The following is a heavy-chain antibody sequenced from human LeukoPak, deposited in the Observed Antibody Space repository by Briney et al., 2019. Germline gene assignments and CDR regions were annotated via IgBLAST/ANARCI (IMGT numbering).Heavy chain of an antibody. CDR1: GGSIRSGRHH. CDR3: ARDLGGYPFFMDV. D-gene: IGHD2-15*01. J-gene: IGHJ6*03. Sequence: SETLSLTCSVSGGSIRSGRHHWAWVRQPPGKGLEFIGSLDESGRPYYNAPLKSRVTISEDSSGKQFSLNLSSVTAADTAVYFCARDLGGYPFFMDVWGRGTTVIVSS. CDR2: LDESGRP. V-gene: IGHV4-39*07.